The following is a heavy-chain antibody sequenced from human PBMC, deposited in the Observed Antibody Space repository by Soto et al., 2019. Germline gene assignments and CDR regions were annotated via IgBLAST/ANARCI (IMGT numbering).Heavy chain of an antibody. CDR3: ARDDPGKNMWYSGMDV. D-gene: IGHD2-21*01. Sequence: QVQLVQSGAEVKKPGSSVKVSCKASGGTFSSYAISWVRQAPGQGLEWMGGIIPIFGTANYAQKFQGRVTITADESTSTAYMALSSLRSEDTAVYYCARDDPGKNMWYSGMDVWGQGTTVTVSS. CDR1: GGTFSSYA. J-gene: IGHJ6*02. V-gene: IGHV1-69*01. CDR2: IIPIFGTA.